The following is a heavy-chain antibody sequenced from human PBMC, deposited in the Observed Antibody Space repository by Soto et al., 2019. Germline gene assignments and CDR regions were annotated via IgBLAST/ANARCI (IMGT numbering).Heavy chain of an antibody. D-gene: IGHD3-22*01. Sequence: SLRLSCAASGFTFSSYSMSWVRQAPGKGLEWVSSITSSSDYVYYADSVKGRFTISRDNAKNSLYLQMNSLRAEDTAVYYCARVVYFDSSGYSVWGQGTLVTVSS. CDR3: ARVVYFDSSGYSV. CDR1: GFTFSSYS. CDR2: ITSSSDYV. V-gene: IGHV3-21*01. J-gene: IGHJ4*02.